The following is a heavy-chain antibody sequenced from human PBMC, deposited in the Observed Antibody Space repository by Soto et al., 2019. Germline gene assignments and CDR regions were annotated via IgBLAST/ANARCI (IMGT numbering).Heavy chain of an antibody. V-gene: IGHV3-23*01. D-gene: IGHD5-12*01. CDR2: ISGSGDNT. Sequence: GRSLRLSCAASGFSFDDYAMSCVRQAAGKGLEWVSAISGSGDNTYYADSVKGRFTISRDNSKNTLYLQLNSLRAEDTALYYCAKGYYSGYDLAYFDYWGQGTLVTVSS. J-gene: IGHJ4*02. CDR3: AKGYYSGYDLAYFDY. CDR1: GFSFDDYA.